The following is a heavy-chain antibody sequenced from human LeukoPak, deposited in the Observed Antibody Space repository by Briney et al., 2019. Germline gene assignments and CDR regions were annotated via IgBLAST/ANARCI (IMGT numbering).Heavy chain of an antibody. CDR1: GGSISSSSYY. CDR3: ARHGSGYYYEVDY. J-gene: IGHJ4*02. V-gene: IGHV4-39*01. Sequence: SETLSLTCTVSGGSISSSSYYWGWIRQPPGKGLEWIGSIYYSGSTYYNQSLKSRVTISVDTSKNQFSLKLSSVTAADTAVYYCARHGSGYYYEVDYWGQGTLVTVSS. D-gene: IGHD3-22*01. CDR2: IYYSGST.